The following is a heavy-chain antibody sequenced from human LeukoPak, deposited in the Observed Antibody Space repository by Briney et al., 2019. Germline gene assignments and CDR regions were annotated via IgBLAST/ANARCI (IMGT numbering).Heavy chain of an antibody. J-gene: IGHJ4*02. V-gene: IGHV1-2*02. CDR2: INPNSGGT. D-gene: IGHD3-22*01. CDR3: ARVVSYYYYDSSGYQDDY. CDR1: GYTFTGYY. Sequence: GASVKVSCKASGYTFTGYYMHWVRQAPGQGLEWMGWINPNSGGTNYAQKFQGRVTMTRDTSISTAYMELSRLRSDDTAVYYCARVVSYYYYDSSGYQDDYWGQGSLVTVSS.